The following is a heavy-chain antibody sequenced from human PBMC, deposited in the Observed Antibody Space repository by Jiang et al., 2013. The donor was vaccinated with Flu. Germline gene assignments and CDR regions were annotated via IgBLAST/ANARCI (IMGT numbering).Heavy chain of an antibody. D-gene: IGHD6-13*01. J-gene: IGHJ4*02. CDR2: NT. Sequence: NTGYAQKFQGRVTMTRNTSISTAYMELSSLRSEDTAVYYCARGKPPVAAAFSDYWGQGTLVTVSS. V-gene: IGHV1-8*01. CDR3: ARGKPPVAAAFSDY.